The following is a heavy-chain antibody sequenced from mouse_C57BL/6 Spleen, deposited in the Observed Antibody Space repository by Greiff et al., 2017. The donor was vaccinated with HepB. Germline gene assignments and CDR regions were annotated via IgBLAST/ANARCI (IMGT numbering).Heavy chain of an antibody. CDR3: ARKGDYYGSSSTWFAY. CDR1: GYTFTSYW. J-gene: IGHJ3*01. CDR2: IDPSDSAT. Sequence: QVQLQQPGAELVRPGSSVKLSCKASGYTFTSYWMHWVKQRPIQGLEWIGNIDPSDSATHYNQKFKDQATLNVDKSSSTAYMQLSSLTSEDSAVYYCARKGDYYGSSSTWFAYWGQGTLVTVSA. D-gene: IGHD1-1*01. V-gene: IGHV1-52*01.